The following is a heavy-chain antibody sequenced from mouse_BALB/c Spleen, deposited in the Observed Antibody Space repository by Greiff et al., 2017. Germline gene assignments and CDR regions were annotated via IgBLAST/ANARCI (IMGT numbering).Heavy chain of an antibody. D-gene: IGHD2-1*01. Sequence: VKLQESGAELVRPGVSVKISCKGSGYTFTDYAMHWVKQSHAKSLEWIGVISTYYGDASYNQKFKGKATMTVDKSSSTAYMELARLTSEDSAIYYCARSNGNYAYYFDYWGQGTTLTVSS. CDR3: ARSNGNYAYYFDY. CDR1: GYTFTDYA. CDR2: ISTYYGDA. J-gene: IGHJ2*01. V-gene: IGHV1S137*01.